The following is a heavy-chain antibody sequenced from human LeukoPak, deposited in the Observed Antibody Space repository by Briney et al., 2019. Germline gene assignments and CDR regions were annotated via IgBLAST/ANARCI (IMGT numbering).Heavy chain of an antibody. CDR2: IYENGGTT. V-gene: IGHV3-23*01. Sequence: PGGSLRLSCVGSGFTFRSHAMSWVRQAPEKGLEFVSGIYENGGTTYYADSVKGRFSISRDNSKNTLYLQMDSLRGEDTAVYYCAKAPDPVPDAFDIWGQGTMVTVSS. J-gene: IGHJ3*02. CDR3: AKAPDPVPDAFDI. D-gene: IGHD6-6*01. CDR1: GFTFRSHA.